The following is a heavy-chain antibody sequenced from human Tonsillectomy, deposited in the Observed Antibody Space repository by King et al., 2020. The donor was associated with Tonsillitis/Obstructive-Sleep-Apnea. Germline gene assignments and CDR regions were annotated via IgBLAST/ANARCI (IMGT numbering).Heavy chain of an antibody. V-gene: IGHV3-21*01. Sequence: VQLVESGGGLVKPGGSLRLSCAASGFTFSNYAINWVRQAPGKGLEWVSSIVTDSSDIYYADSLKSRFTISRDNAQNSLYLQINSLRAEDTAEYYCAGAGNNCLGCYYQYMDVWGKGTTGTVSS. J-gene: IGHJ6*03. CDR3: AGAGNNCLGCYYQYMDV. D-gene: IGHD1-1*01. CDR2: IVTDSSDI. CDR1: GFTFSNYA.